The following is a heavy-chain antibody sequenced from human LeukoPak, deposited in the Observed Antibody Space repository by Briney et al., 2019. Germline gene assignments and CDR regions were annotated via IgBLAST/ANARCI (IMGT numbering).Heavy chain of an antibody. Sequence: GASVKVSCKASGYTFTSYDINCVRQATGQGLEWMGWMNPNSGNTGYAQKFQGRVTMTRNNSISTAYMELSSLRSEDTAVYYCARDRGSYYPDFDYWGQGTLVTVSS. CDR2: MNPNSGNT. CDR3: ARDRGSYYPDFDY. D-gene: IGHD1-26*01. J-gene: IGHJ4*02. V-gene: IGHV1-8*01. CDR1: GYTFTSYD.